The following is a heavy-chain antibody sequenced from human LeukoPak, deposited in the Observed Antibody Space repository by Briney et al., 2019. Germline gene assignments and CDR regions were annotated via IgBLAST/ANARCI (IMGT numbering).Heavy chain of an antibody. CDR2: IRYDGSNK. Sequence: PGGSLRLSCAASGFTFSNYGMHWVRQAPGKGLEWVAFIRYDGSNKNYADSVKGRFTISRDNSMNTLYLQMNSLRAEDTAVYYCAKDFAPGTMTTSALGYWGQGTLVTVSS. V-gene: IGHV3-30*02. J-gene: IGHJ4*02. D-gene: IGHD3-16*01. CDR3: AKDFAPGTMTTSALGY. CDR1: GFTFSNYG.